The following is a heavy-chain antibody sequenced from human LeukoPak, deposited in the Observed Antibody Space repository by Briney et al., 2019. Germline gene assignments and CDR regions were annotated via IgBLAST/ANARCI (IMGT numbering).Heavy chain of an antibody. J-gene: IGHJ4*02. V-gene: IGHV4-59*01. CDR1: GGSISSYY. CDR3: ARAGGDCSSTSCYLFDY. CDR2: IYYNGST. Sequence: SETLSLTCTVSGGSISSYYWSWIRQPPGKGLEWIGYIYYNGSTNYNPSLKSRVTISVDTSKNQFSLKLSSVTAADTAVYYCARAGGDCSSTSCYLFDYWGQGTLVTVSS. D-gene: IGHD2-2*01.